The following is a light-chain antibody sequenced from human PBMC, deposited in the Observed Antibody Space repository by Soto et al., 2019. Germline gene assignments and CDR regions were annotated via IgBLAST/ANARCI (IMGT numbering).Light chain of an antibody. J-gene: IGKJ1*01. Sequence: AIRMTQSPSSLSASTGDGVTNTCRASQGVSNYLAWYQQKPGQAPKVLIHAASTLQGGVPSRFSGSGSGTDFTLTISGLQSDDFATYYCQQYYTYPWTFGQGTKVDIK. CDR1: QGVSNY. CDR2: AAS. V-gene: IGKV1-8*01. CDR3: QQYYTYPWT.